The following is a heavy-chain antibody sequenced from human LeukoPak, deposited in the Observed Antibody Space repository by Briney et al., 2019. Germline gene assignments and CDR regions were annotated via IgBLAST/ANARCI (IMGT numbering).Heavy chain of an antibody. Sequence: SETLSLTCAVYGGSFRGYYWSWIRQPPGKGLEWIGEINHSGSTNYNPSLKSRVTISVDTSKNQFSLKLSSVTAADTAVYYCVRDQAGLDYWGQGTLVTVSS. V-gene: IGHV4-34*01. J-gene: IGHJ4*02. CDR3: VRDQAGLDY. CDR1: GGSFRGYY. CDR2: INHSGST. D-gene: IGHD6-13*01.